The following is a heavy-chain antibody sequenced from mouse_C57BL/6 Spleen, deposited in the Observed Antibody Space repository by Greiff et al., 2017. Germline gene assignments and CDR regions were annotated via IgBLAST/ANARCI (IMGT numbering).Heavy chain of an antibody. V-gene: IGHV1-53*01. D-gene: IGHD2-1*01. CDR2: INPSNGGT. CDR1: GYTFTSYW. CDR3: ARDGIYYGNYEGFAY. J-gene: IGHJ3*01. Sequence: QVELQQPGTELVKPGASVKLSCKASGYTFTSYWMHWVKQRPGQGLEWIGNINPSNGGTNYNEKFKSKATLTVDKSSSTAYMQLSSLTSEDSAVYYCARDGIYYGNYEGFAYWGQGTLVTVSA.